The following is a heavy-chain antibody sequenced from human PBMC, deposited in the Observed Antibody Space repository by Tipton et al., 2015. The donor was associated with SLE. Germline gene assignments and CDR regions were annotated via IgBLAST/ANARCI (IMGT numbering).Heavy chain of an antibody. CDR1: GGSISSGSYY. CDR2: IYTSGST. CDR3: AREVEGWPDAFDI. D-gene: IGHD5-24*01. J-gene: IGHJ3*02. Sequence: TLSLTCTVSGGSISSGSYYWSWIRQPAGKGLEWIGHIYTSGSTNYNPSLKSRVTISVDTSKNHFSRKPSSVTAADTAVYYCAREVEGWPDAFDIWGQGTMVTVSA. V-gene: IGHV4-61*09.